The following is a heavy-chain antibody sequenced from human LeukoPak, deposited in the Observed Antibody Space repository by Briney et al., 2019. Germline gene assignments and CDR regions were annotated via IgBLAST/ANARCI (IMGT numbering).Heavy chain of an antibody. CDR2: FNSNGGTI. CDR1: GLTFSSYP. CDR3: PRDLGHGSYWVPDY. D-gene: IGHD1-26*01. J-gene: IGHJ4*02. V-gene: IGHV3-64*01. Sequence: SGGSLSLFCAASGLTFSSYPMHWVRRARGKGLEFVSAFNSNGGTIFCANSVKGRFTISRDNYKSTLYLQMGSLRPEDRAVYYCPRDLGHGSYWVPDYWGRGTLVTVPS.